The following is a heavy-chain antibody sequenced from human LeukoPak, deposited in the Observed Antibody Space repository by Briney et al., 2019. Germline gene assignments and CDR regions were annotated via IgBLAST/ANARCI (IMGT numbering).Heavy chain of an antibody. CDR2: ISGSGGST. J-gene: IGHJ4*02. CDR1: GFTFSRYA. D-gene: IGHD6-19*01. V-gene: IGHV3-23*01. Sequence: PGGSLRLSCAASGFTFSRYAMSWVRQAPGKGLEWVSAISGSGGSTYYADSVKVRFTISRDNSKNTLYLQMNSLRAEDTAVYYCPSARSRYSSGWYLPWGYWGQGTLVTVSS. CDR3: PSARSRYSSGWYLPWGY.